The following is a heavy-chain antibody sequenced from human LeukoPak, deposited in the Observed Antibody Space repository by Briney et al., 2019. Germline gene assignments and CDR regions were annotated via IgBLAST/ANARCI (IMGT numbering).Heavy chain of an antibody. CDR3: ARALGSYYFDY. J-gene: IGHJ4*02. CDR1: GLTFCIYA. V-gene: IGHV3-23*01. CDR2: ISGNGGHI. Sequence: GGSLRLSCAASGLTFCIYAMIRVRQAPGKGLEWVSVISGNGGHIDYADSVKGGFTISRDNSKKTLYLQMNSLRAEDTAVYDCARALGSYYFDYWGQGTLVTVSS. D-gene: IGHD3-10*01.